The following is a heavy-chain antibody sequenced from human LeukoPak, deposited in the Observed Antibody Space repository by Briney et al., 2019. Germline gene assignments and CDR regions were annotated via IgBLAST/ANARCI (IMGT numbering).Heavy chain of an antibody. CDR2: IYGSGNT. D-gene: IGHD6-19*01. V-gene: IGHV4-59*01. Sequence: SETLSRTCTVSGGSISGWYWSWIRQPPGKGLEWIGYIYGSGNTNYNPSLKSRVTMSIDTSNNQFSLKLTSVTAADTATYYCARETSLAGFASGLGFNYWGQGTLVTVSS. CDR1: GGSISGWY. J-gene: IGHJ4*02. CDR3: ARETSLAGFASGLGFNY.